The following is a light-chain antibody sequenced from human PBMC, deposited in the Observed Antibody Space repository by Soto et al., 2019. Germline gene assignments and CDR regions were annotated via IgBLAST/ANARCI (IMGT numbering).Light chain of an antibody. CDR2: GAS. CDR3: QQYGSSPPWT. J-gene: IGKJ1*01. V-gene: IGKV3-20*01. Sequence: EFVLTQSPGTLSWSPGERATLSFMAIQSVSSSYLAWYQQKPGQAPRLLIYGASSRATGIPDRFSGSGSGTDFTLTISRLEPEDFAVYYCQQYGSSPPWTFGQGTKVDIK. CDR1: QSVSSSY.